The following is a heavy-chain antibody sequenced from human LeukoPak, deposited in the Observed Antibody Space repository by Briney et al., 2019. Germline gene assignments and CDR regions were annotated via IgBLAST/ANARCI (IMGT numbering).Heavy chain of an antibody. CDR2: IRYNGDTK. V-gene: IGHV3-30*02. CDR1: GFTFSDYG. J-gene: IGHJ4*02. Sequence: GGSLRLSCAASGFTFSDYGMHWVRQAPGKGLEWLAFIRYNGDTKSYADSVKGRFTISRDNSKNTLNLQMNSLRAEDTAVYYCLAFSTAGTSWWGQGTPVTVSS. D-gene: IGHD3/OR15-3a*01. CDR3: LAFSTAGTSW.